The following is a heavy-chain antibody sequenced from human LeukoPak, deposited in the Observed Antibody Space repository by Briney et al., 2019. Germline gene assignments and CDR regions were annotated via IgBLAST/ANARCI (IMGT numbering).Heavy chain of an antibody. Sequence: GGSLRLSCAASGFTFSTYWMHWVRHAPGKGLVWVSRVNADGSSTIYADSVKGRFTISRDNAKNTLYLQMNSLRAEDTAVYSCARDGRYGNFDFWGQGTLVTVSS. J-gene: IGHJ4*02. CDR3: ARDGRYGNFDF. CDR2: VNADGSST. D-gene: IGHD5-24*01. CDR1: GFTFSTYW. V-gene: IGHV3-74*01.